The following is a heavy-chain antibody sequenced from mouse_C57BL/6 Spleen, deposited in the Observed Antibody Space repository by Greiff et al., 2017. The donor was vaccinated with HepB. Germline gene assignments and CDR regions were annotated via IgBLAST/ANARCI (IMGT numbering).Heavy chain of an antibody. CDR3: ARRDYYGTLFAY. Sequence: QVQLQQSGAELVKPGASVKLSCKASGYTFTSYWMHWVKQRPGQGLEWIGMIHPNSGSTNYNEKFKSKATLTVDKSSSTAYMQLSSLTSEDSAVYYCARRDYYGTLFAYWGQGTLVTVSA. CDR2: IHPNSGST. V-gene: IGHV1-64*01. D-gene: IGHD1-1*01. CDR1: GYTFTSYW. J-gene: IGHJ3*01.